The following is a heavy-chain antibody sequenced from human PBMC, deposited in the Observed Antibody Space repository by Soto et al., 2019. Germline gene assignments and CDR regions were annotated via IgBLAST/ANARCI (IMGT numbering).Heavy chain of an antibody. Sequence: PSETLSLTCTVSGGSISSGDYYWSWIRQPPGKGLEWMVYMYDSGGTDYNPSLKGRVTISLDTSNNQFSLKLSSVTSSNRAVYYXGRVEDYYVWGIYGWFDPWGQGTLVTVSS. CDR3: GRVEDYYVWGIYGWFDP. CDR1: GGSISSGDYY. D-gene: IGHD3-10*01. V-gene: IGHV4-30-4*01. J-gene: IGHJ5*02. CDR2: MYDSGGT.